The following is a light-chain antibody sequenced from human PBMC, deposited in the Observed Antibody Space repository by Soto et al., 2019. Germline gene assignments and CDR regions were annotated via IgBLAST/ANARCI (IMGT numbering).Light chain of an antibody. CDR1: QRISNY. CDR2: AAS. J-gene: IGKJ3*01. V-gene: IGKV1-39*01. Sequence: IQMTQSPSSLSASVGDRVTITCRASQRISNYLYWYQQKPGKAPKLLIYAASNLQSGLPSRFSGSGSGTDFTLTISNLQPEDFATYYCQQTYSTPFTFGPGTKVDIK. CDR3: QQTYSTPFT.